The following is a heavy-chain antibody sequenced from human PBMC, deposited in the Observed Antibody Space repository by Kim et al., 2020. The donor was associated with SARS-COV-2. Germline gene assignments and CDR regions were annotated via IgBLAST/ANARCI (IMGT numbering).Heavy chain of an antibody. D-gene: IGHD6-19*01. CDR1: GFTFSSYA. V-gene: IGHV3-23*01. CDR2: ISGSGGST. Sequence: GGSLRLSCAASGFTFSSYAMSWVRQAPGKGLEWVSAISGSGGSTYYADSVKGRFTISRDNSKNTLYLQMNSLRAEDTAVYYCAKLSSGWYIRGWFDPWGQGTLVTVSS. CDR3: AKLSSGWYIRGWFDP. J-gene: IGHJ5*02.